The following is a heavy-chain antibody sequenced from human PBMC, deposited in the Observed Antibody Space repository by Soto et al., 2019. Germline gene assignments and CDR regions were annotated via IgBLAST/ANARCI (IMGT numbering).Heavy chain of an antibody. J-gene: IGHJ5*02. V-gene: IGHV1-69*06. CDR3: AGGGYCSSTSCYTGGGPAWFDP. CDR1: GGPFSSYA. CDR2: IIPIFGTA. Sequence: SVKVACKASGGPFSSYAVIWVRQAPGQGLEWMGGIIPIFGTANYAQKFQGRVTITADKSTSTAYMELSSLRSEDTAVYYCAGGGYCSSTSCYTGGGPAWFDPWGQRTLVTVSS. D-gene: IGHD2-2*02.